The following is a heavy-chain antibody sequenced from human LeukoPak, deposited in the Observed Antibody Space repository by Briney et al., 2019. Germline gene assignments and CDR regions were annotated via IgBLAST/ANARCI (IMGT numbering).Heavy chain of an antibody. Sequence: ESGPTLVNPTQTLTLTCTFSGFSLSTSGMCVSWIRQPPGKALVWLARIDWDDDKYYSTSLKTRLTISKDTSKNQLVLTMTNMDPVDTATYYCARITTREPHDAFDVWGQGTVVTVSS. J-gene: IGHJ3*01. D-gene: IGHD1-1*01. CDR1: GFSLSTSGMC. CDR2: IDWDDDK. CDR3: ARITTREPHDAFDV. V-gene: IGHV2-70*11.